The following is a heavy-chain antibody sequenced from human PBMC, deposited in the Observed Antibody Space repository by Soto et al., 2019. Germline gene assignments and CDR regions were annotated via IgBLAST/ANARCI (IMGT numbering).Heavy chain of an antibody. J-gene: IGHJ6*02. CDR3: ARGRTVNFYGMDG. CDR2: INPHSGDT. V-gene: IGHV1-2*02. Sequence: QVPLVQSGAEVKKPGASVKVSYVASGYTFTDHYIHWVRQAPRQGLEWMGWINPHSGDTIYAQKLQGRVTLTRATSISTAYMELSRLRSDDPAVYYCARGRTVNFYGMDGGGQGTTVTFSS. D-gene: IGHD4-17*01. CDR1: GYTFTDHY.